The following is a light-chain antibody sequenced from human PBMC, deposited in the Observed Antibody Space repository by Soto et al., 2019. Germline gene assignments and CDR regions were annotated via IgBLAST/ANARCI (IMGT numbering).Light chain of an antibody. CDR3: QVWDSSSDHLVV. CDR2: DDS. J-gene: IGLJ2*01. V-gene: IGLV3-21*02. Sequence: SYELTQPPSVSGAPGQTARITCGGNNIGSKSVHWYQQKPGQAPVLVVYDDSYRHSGIPERFSGSNSGNTATLTISRVEAGDEADYYCQVWDSSSDHLVVFGGGTKLTVL. CDR1: NIGSKS.